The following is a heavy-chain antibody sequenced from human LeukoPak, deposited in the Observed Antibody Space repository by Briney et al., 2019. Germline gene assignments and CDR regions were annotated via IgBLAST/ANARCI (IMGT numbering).Heavy chain of an antibody. Sequence: KSSETLSLTCTVSGGSISSYYWSWNRQPPGKGLEWIGYIYYSGSTNYNPSLKSRVTISVDTSKNQFSLKLSSVTAADTAVYYCASSPTTYYDFWSGFLRVVDAFDIWGQGTMVTVSS. D-gene: IGHD3-3*01. J-gene: IGHJ3*02. CDR1: GGSISSYY. CDR3: ASSPTTYYDFWSGFLRVVDAFDI. V-gene: IGHV4-59*08. CDR2: IYYSGST.